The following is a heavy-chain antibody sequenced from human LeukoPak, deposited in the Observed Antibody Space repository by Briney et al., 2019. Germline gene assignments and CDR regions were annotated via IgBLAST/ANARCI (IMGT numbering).Heavy chain of an antibody. J-gene: IGHJ3*02. D-gene: IGHD3-22*01. CDR2: ICPGDSDT. CDR3: ARRPTTHYYYDSSGYSPDAFDI. CDR1: GYSFTSYW. Sequence: GESLKISCKGSGYSFTSYWIGWVRQMPGEGLEWMGIICPGDSDTRYSPSFQGQVTISADKSISTAYLQWSSLKASDTAMYYCARRPTTHYYYDSSGYSPDAFDIWGQGTMVTVSS. V-gene: IGHV5-51*01.